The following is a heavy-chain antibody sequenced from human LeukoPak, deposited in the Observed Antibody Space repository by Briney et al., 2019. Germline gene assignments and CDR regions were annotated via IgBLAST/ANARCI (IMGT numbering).Heavy chain of an antibody. J-gene: IGHJ4*02. V-gene: IGHV1-2*02. CDR2: INPNSGGT. CDR1: GYTFTGYY. Sequence: ASVKVSCKASGYTFTGYYMHWVRQAPGQGLEWMGWINPNSGGTNYAQKFQGRVTMTRDTSISTAYMELSRLRSDDTAVYYCARDQRRYFDWLEEVDYWGQGTLVTASS. D-gene: IGHD3-9*01. CDR3: ARDQRRYFDWLEEVDY.